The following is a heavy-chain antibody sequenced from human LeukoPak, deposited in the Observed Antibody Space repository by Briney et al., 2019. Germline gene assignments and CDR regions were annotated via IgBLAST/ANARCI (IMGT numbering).Heavy chain of an antibody. V-gene: IGHV3-48*04. CDR3: ARTGGPQLWLT. CDR2: ISSRGDTI. J-gene: IGHJ5*02. CDR1: GFTFSSYS. D-gene: IGHD5-18*01. Sequence: PGGSVRLSCAASGFTFSSYSMNWVRQAPGKGLEWVSYISSRGDTIYYTDSVKGRFTISRDNAKNSLYLQMNSLRAEDTAVYYCARTGGPQLWLTWGQGTLVTVSS.